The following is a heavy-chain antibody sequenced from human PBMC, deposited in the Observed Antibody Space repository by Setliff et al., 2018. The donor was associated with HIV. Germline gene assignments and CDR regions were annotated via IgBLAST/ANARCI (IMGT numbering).Heavy chain of an antibody. Sequence: SETLSLTCAVYGGSFSGYYWSWIRQPPGKGLEWIGEINHSGSTNYNPSLKSRVTISVDTSKNQSSLKLSSVTAADTAVYYCARGAIAVAGISYYYYGMDVWGQGTTVTVSS. CDR3: ARGAIAVAGISYYYYGMDV. D-gene: IGHD6-19*01. CDR1: GGSFSGYY. J-gene: IGHJ6*02. CDR2: INHSGST. V-gene: IGHV4-34*01.